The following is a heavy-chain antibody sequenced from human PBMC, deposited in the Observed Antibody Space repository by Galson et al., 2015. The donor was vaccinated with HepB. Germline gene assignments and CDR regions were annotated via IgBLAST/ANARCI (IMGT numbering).Heavy chain of an antibody. Sequence: SVKVSCKVSGYTLTELSMHWVRQAPGQGLEWMGWIHPNTGGTYSTENFQGRVTMTRDTSITTIYMDINGLRSDDTAVYYCAREDYEYGDYGDAFDIWGQGTMIIVSS. J-gene: IGHJ3*02. D-gene: IGHD4-17*01. CDR1: GYTLTELS. CDR2: IHPNTGGT. CDR3: AREDYEYGDYGDAFDI. V-gene: IGHV1-2*02.